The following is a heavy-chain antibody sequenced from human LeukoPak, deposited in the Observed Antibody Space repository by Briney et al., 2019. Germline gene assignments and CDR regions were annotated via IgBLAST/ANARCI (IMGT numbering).Heavy chain of an antibody. CDR1: GGSISSSSYY. V-gene: IGHV4-39*01. CDR2: IYYSGST. CDR3: ARKRSHYGSGSYYPNWFDP. D-gene: IGHD3-10*01. J-gene: IGHJ5*02. Sequence: PSETLSLTCTVSGGSISSSSYYWGWIRQPPGKGLEWIGSIYYSGSTYYNPSLKSRVTISVDTSKNQFSLKLSSVTAADTAVYYCARKRSHYGSGSYYPNWFDPWGQGTLVTVSS.